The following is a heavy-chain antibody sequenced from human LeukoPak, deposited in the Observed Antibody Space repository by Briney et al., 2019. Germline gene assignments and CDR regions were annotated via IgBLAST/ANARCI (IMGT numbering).Heavy chain of an antibody. J-gene: IGHJ5*02. CDR2: INPNSGGT. CDR1: GYTFTGYY. V-gene: IGHV1-2*04. CDR3: AGGRRRSSGYYFWFDP. Sequence: ASVKVSCKASGYTFTGYYMHWVRQAPGQGLEWMGWINPNSGGTNYAQKFQGWVTMTRDTSISTAYMELSRLRSDDTAVYYCAGGRRRSSGYYFWFDPWGQGTLVTVSS. D-gene: IGHD3-22*01.